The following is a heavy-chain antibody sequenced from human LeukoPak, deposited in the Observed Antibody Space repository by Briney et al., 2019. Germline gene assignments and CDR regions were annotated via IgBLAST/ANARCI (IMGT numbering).Heavy chain of an antibody. J-gene: IGHJ6*04. CDR2: INHSGRT. CDR1: GGSFSGYY. D-gene: IGHD2-15*01. CDR3: ARGQGRGCSGGSCYYYYYGMDV. V-gene: IGHV4-34*01. Sequence: PSETLSLTCAVYGGSFSGYYWSWIRQPPGKGLEWIGEINHSGRTNYNPSLKSRVTISVDTSKNQFSLKLSSVTAADTAVYYCARGQGRGCSGGSCYYYYYGMDVWGKGTTVTVSS.